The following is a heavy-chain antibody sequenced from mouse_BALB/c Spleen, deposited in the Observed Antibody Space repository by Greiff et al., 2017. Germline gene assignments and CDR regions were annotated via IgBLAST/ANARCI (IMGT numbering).Heavy chain of an antibody. V-gene: IGHV5-6-5*01. Sequence: EVKVLESGGGLVKPGGSLKLSCAASGFTFSSYAMSWVRQTPEQRLEWVASISSGGSTNYSDSVKGRFTIFRDNPTNTLFLQMTRLRSEDTAMYYCAREVYTTATYYFDYWGQGTTLTVSA. J-gene: IGHJ2*01. D-gene: IGHD1-2*01. CDR3: AREVYTTATYYFDY. CDR2: ISSGGST. CDR1: GFTFSSYA.